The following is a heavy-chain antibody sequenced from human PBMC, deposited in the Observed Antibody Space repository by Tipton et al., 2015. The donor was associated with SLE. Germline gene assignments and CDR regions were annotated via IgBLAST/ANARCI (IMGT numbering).Heavy chain of an antibody. D-gene: IGHD7-27*01. V-gene: IGHV4-34*01. CDR1: GESLSGYY. Sequence: TLSLTCAVYGESLSGYYWRWIRQPPGKGLEWIGEISHRGRTNYNPSLKSRVTLSVGTSKKQFSLKLNSVTAADTAVYYCARHDTGDNYYDGLDVWGQGTTVIVSS. J-gene: IGHJ6*02. CDR3: ARHDTGDNYYDGLDV. CDR2: ISHRGRT.